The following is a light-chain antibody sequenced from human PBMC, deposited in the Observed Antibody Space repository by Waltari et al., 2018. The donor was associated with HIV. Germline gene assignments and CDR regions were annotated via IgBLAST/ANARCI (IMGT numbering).Light chain of an antibody. CDR1: SSDVGAYNY. J-gene: IGLJ2*01. Sequence: QSALAQPPSASGSAGQSVTISCTGTSSDVGAYNYACWYQPHPGKSPILIIYDVTSRPARVPDGFSVSKSGNTASLTVPVLQREDAAYYYCSSYADSDTPVVFGGGTKLTVL. CDR2: DVT. CDR3: SSYADSDTPVV. V-gene: IGLV2-8*01.